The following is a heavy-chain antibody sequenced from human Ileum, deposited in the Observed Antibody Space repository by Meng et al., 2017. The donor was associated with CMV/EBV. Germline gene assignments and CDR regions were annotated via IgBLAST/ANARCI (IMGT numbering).Heavy chain of an antibody. Sequence: QVQLQELGAGRLKPSGILPLTCVVDGGSFSNYYWSWIRQSPGKGLEWIGEIHPSGSTYYNPSLNSRVTMSVDTSKNQFSLNLRSVTAADTAVYYCSRGADAYKSGRSWGQGTLVTVSS. CDR3: SRGADAYKSGRS. J-gene: IGHJ5*02. CDR1: GGSFSNYY. D-gene: IGHD5-24*01. V-gene: IGHV4-34*01. CDR2: IHPSGST.